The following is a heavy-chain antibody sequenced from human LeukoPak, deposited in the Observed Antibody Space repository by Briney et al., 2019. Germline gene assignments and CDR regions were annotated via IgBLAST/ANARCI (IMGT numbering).Heavy chain of an antibody. J-gene: IGHJ4*02. CDR2: ISGSGSGGST. Sequence: GGSLRLTCAASGLTFSSSAMGWVRQAPVKGLEWVSSISGSGSGGSTYYADSVKGRFTISRDNSKNTLYLQMNSLRAEDTAVYYCAKSGYNRFDYWGQGTLVTVSS. V-gene: IGHV3-23*01. D-gene: IGHD5-24*01. CDR1: GLTFSSSA. CDR3: AKSGYNRFDY.